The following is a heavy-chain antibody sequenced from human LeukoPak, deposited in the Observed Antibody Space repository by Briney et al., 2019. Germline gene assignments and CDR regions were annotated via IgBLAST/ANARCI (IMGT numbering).Heavy chain of an antibody. Sequence: QSGGSLTLSCAASGFTFNDYDDYTMHWVRQAAGQGLKWVYLITWDGSAAYYADSVKGRFTVSRDNSKHSIYLQMNSLTTEDTAFYYCVTIDSGFLFWGKGTLVTVSS. D-gene: IGHD3-10*01. CDR2: ITWDGSAA. CDR3: VTIDSGFLF. V-gene: IGHV3-43*01. CDR1: GFTFNDYDDYT. J-gene: IGHJ4*02.